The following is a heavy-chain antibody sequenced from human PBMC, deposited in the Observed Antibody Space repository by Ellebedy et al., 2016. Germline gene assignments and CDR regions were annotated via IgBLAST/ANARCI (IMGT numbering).Heavy chain of an antibody. Sequence: ASVKVSXKASGGTFSSYAISWVRQAPGQGLEWMGWINPNSGGTNYAQKFQGRVTMTRDTSISTAYMELSRLRSDDTAVYYCARVESYYYYYMDVWGKGTTVTVSS. CDR3: ARVESYYYYYMDV. V-gene: IGHV1-2*02. CDR1: GGTFSSYA. CDR2: INPNSGGT. J-gene: IGHJ6*03. D-gene: IGHD5-24*01.